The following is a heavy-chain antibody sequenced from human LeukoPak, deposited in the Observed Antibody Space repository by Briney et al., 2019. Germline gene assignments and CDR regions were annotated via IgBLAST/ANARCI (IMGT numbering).Heavy chain of an antibody. CDR1: GYSISSGYY. V-gene: IGHV4-38-2*01. Sequence: PLETLSLTCAVSGYSISSGYYWGWIRQPPGKGLEWIGSIYHSGSTYYNPSLKSRVTISVDTSKNQFSLKLRSVTAADTAVYYCAEVERRNYWGQGTLVTVSS. CDR3: AEVERRNY. CDR2: IYHSGST. J-gene: IGHJ4*02. D-gene: IGHD1-1*01.